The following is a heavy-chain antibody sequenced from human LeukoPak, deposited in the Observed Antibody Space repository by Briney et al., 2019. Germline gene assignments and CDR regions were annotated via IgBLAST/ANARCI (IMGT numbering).Heavy chain of an antibody. Sequence: GASVKVSCKASGYSFSDYSIVWVRQAPGQGLEWVGWINPKTGGTNVARKFRDRITMTRGTFVTTAYMELSRLTYDDVGLYFCVRGLTATGMGAAWGQGTLVVVSS. D-gene: IGHD6-25*01. J-gene: IGHJ5*02. CDR1: GYSFSDYS. CDR3: VRGLTATGMGAA. V-gene: IGHV1-2*02. CDR2: INPKTGGT.